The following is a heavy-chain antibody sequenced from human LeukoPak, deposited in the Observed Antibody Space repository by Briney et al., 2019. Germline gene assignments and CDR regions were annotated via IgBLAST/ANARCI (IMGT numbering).Heavy chain of an antibody. CDR1: TGSISSYY. D-gene: IGHD6-19*01. CDR3: ARTSSGWKNNWFDP. V-gene: IGHV4-59*01. J-gene: IGHJ5*02. Sequence: SETLSLTCTVSTGSISSYYWSWIRQPPGKGLEWLGYIYYSGSTNYNPSLKSRVTISVDTSKNQFSLKLSSVTAADTAVYYCARTSSGWKNNWFDPWGQGTLVTVSS. CDR2: IYYSGST.